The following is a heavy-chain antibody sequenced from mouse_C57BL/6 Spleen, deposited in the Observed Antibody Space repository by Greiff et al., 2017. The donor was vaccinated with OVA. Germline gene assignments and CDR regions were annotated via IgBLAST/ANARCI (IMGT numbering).Heavy chain of an antibody. Sequence: EVKVVESGGGLVKPGGSLKLSCAASGFTFSSYTMSWVRQTPEKRLEWVATISGGGGNTYYPDSVKGRFTISRDNAKNTLYLQMSSLRSEDTALYYCARLWDDYAMDYWGQGTSVTVSS. D-gene: IGHD4-1*01. CDR3: ARLWDDYAMDY. V-gene: IGHV5-9*01. CDR2: ISGGGGNT. J-gene: IGHJ4*01. CDR1: GFTFSSYT.